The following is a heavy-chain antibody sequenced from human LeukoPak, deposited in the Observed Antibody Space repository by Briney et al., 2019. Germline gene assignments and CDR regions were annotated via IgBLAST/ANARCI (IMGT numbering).Heavy chain of an antibody. CDR2: IYTSGST. V-gene: IGHV4-61*02. CDR3: AREGAARNFDY. J-gene: IGHJ4*02. CDR1: GGSISSGSYY. D-gene: IGHD6-6*01. Sequence: SETLSLTCTVSGGSISSGSYYWTWIRQPAGKGLEWIGLIYTSGSTNFNPSLKSRVSISLDTSQNQFSLKLSSVTAADTAVYYCAREGAARNFDYWGQGILVTVSS.